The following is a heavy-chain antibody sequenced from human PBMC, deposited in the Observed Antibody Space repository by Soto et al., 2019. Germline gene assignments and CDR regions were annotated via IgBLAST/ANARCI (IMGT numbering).Heavy chain of an antibody. CDR2: ISSSSRTI. CDR1: GLTFSSYA. J-gene: IGHJ4*02. Sequence: GGSLRLSCAASGLTFSSYAMNWARQAPGKGLEWISYISSSSRTIYYPDSVKGRFTISRDNAKNSLYLQMNSLRAEDTAVYYCARDKGRSPLDYWGQGTLVTVSS. CDR3: ARDKGRSPLDY. V-gene: IGHV3-48*01. D-gene: IGHD2-15*01.